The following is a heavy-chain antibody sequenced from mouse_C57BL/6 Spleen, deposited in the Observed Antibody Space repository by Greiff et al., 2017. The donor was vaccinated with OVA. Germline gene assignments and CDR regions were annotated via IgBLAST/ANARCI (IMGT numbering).Heavy chain of an antibody. V-gene: IGHV5-4*01. CDR3: ARDSPGTGDY. CDR2: ISDGGSYT. J-gene: IGHJ2*01. D-gene: IGHD3-1*01. CDR1: GFTFSSYA. Sequence: EVQRVESGGGLVKPGGSLKLSCAASGFTFSSYAMSWVRQTPEKRLEWVATISDGGSYTYYPDNVKGRFTISRDNAKNNLYLQMSHLKSEDTAMYYCARDSPGTGDYWGQGTTLTVSS.